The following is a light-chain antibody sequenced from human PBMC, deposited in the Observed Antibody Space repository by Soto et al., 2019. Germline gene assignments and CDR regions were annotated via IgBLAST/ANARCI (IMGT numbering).Light chain of an antibody. CDR1: QSVSSSY. J-gene: IGKJ2*01. CDR3: QQYGSLMYT. Sequence: EIVLTQSPGTLSLSPGERATLSCRASQSVSSSYLAWYQQKPGQAPRLLIYGASSRATGIPDRFSGSGSGTDFTLTISRLEPEDFAVYYCQQYGSLMYTFGQATKLEIK. CDR2: GAS. V-gene: IGKV3-20*01.